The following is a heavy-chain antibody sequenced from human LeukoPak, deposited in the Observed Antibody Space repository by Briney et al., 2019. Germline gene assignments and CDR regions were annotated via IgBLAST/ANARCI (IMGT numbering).Heavy chain of an antibody. CDR3: ARLTSTYYFDY. V-gene: IGHV3-30-3*01. CDR1: GFIFSNFP. J-gene: IGHJ4*02. CDR2: MSSDGNTK. D-gene: IGHD2-2*01. Sequence: GGSLRLSCAASGFIFSNFPLHWVRQTPDKGLECVAIMSSDGNTKYYANSVRGRFTVSRDNSKNTVYLQMNSLKASDTAMYYCARLTSTYYFDYWGQGTLVTVSS.